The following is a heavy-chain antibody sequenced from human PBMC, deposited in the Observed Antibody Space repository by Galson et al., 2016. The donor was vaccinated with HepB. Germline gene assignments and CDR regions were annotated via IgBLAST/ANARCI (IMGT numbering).Heavy chain of an antibody. CDR1: GGSIIPSS. J-gene: IGHJ2*01. V-gene: IGHV4-59*08. CDR2: IHHSGST. Sequence: SETLSPTCTVSGGSIIPSSWTWIRQSPGKGLEWNGYIHHSGSTNYNSSLKSRVTISVDTSKNQFSLNLNTVTAAETAVYYCARGGGRDWYFDLWGRGTLVTVYS. CDR3: ARGGGRDWYFDL. D-gene: IGHD2-15*01.